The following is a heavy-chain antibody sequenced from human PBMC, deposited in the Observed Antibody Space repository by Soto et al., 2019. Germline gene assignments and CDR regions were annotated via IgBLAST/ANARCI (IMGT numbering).Heavy chain of an antibody. CDR3: ARADSVLRAKGFDL. Sequence: SETLSLTCDVSGGSIKTDNWWTWVRQSPGKGLEWIGEIYHRGSALYNPSLNNRLTISIDTSKKQFSLTLTSVTAADTALYFCARADSVLRAKGFDLWGRGIQVTVSS. D-gene: IGHD2-15*01. V-gene: IGHV4-4*02. CDR1: GGSIKTDNW. J-gene: IGHJ5*02. CDR2: IYHRGSA.